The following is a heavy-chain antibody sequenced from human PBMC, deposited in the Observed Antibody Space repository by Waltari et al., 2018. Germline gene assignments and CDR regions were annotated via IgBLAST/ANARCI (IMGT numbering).Heavy chain of an antibody. CDR3: AKAGIRITMIVVVTADDAFDI. Sequence: FTFDDYAMHWVRQAPGKGLEWVSGISWNSGSIGYADSVKGRFTISRDNAKNSLYLQMNSLRAEDTALYYCAKAGIRITMIVVVTADDAFDIWGQGTMVTVSS. V-gene: IGHV3-9*01. CDR2: ISWNSGSI. D-gene: IGHD3-22*01. CDR1: FTFDDYA. J-gene: IGHJ3*02.